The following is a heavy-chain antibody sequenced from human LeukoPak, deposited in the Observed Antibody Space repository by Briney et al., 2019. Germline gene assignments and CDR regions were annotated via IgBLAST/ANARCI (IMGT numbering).Heavy chain of an antibody. CDR3: AHRRGSTTQNWFDP. CDR1: GFSLSTSGVG. V-gene: IGHV2-5*01. D-gene: IGHD2-2*01. J-gene: IGHJ5*02. CDR2: IYWNDDK. Sequence: SGPTLVNPTQTLTLTCTFSGFSLSTSGVGVGWIRQPPGKALEWLALIYWNDDKRYSPSLKSRLTITKDTSKNQVVLTMTNMDPVDTATYYCAHRRGSTTQNWFDPWGQGTLVTVSS.